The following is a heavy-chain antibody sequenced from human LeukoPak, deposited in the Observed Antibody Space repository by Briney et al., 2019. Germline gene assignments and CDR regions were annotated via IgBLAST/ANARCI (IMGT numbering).Heavy chain of an antibody. CDR1: GFTFSNAW. Sequence: GGSLRLSCAASGFTFSNAWMSWVRQAPGKGLEWVGRIKSKTDGGTIGYAAPVKGRFTISRDDSKHTLYLQMNSLKTEDTAVYYCSLQYPGDHWGQGTLVTVSS. D-gene: IGHD4-11*01. CDR2: IKSKTDGGTI. J-gene: IGHJ4*02. V-gene: IGHV3-15*01. CDR3: SLQYPGDH.